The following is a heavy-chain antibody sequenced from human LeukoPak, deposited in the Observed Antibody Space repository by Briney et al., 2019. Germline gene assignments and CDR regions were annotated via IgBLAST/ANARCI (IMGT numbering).Heavy chain of an antibody. D-gene: IGHD2-15*01. J-gene: IGHJ4*02. CDR3: AISHSRAALFDY. CDR1: GYTFTDYY. V-gene: IGHV1-2*02. CDR2: INPNSGGT. Sequence: ASVRVSCKASGYTFTDYYIHWVRQAPGQGLEWMGWINPNSGGTNYAQKFQGRVTMTRDTSISTAYMELSGLRSDDAAVYYCAISHSRAALFDYWGQGTLVTVSS.